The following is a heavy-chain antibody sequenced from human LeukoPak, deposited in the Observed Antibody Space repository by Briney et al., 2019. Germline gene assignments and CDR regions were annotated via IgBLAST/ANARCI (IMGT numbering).Heavy chain of an antibody. Sequence: GASVKVSCKASGYTFTGYYMHWVRQAPGQGLEWMGWINPNSGGTNYAQKFQGRVTMTRDTSISTAYMELSRLRSDDTAVYYCVRRIAAAGTFDYWGQGTLVTVSS. V-gene: IGHV1-2*02. J-gene: IGHJ4*02. D-gene: IGHD6-13*01. CDR2: INPNSGGT. CDR1: GYTFTGYY. CDR3: VRRIAAAGTFDY.